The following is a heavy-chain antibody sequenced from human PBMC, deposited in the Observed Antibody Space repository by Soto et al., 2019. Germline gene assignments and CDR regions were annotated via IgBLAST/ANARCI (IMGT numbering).Heavy chain of an antibody. Sequence: QVQLVESGGGVVQPGRSLRLSCAASGFTFSSYGMHWVRQAPGKGLEWVAVIWYDGSNKYYADSVKGRFTISRDNSKNTLYLQMNSLRAEDTAVYYCARDVLSYYEFWSEYYYYYYGMDVWGQGTTVTVAS. CDR3: ARDVLSYYEFWSEYYYYYYGMDV. CDR1: GFTFSSYG. CDR2: IWYDGSNK. J-gene: IGHJ6*02. D-gene: IGHD3-3*01. V-gene: IGHV3-33*01.